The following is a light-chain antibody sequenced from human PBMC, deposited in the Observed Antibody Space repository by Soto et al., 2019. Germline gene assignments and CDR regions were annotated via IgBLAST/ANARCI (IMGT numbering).Light chain of an antibody. V-gene: IGKV3-20*01. CDR1: HSVSSSY. CDR3: QQYGSSPRT. CDR2: GAS. J-gene: IGKJ1*01. Sequence: EIVLTQSPGTLSLSPGERATLSCRASHSVSSSYLAWYQQKPGQAPRLLIYGASRRATGIPDRFSGSGSGTDFTLTISRLEPEDFAVYYCQQYGSSPRTFGQGTKVDI.